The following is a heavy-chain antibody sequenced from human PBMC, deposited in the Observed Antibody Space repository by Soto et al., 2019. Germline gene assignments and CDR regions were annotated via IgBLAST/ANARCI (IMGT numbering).Heavy chain of an antibody. CDR1: GGSFSGYY. CDR2: INHSGST. V-gene: IGHV4-34*01. D-gene: IGHD3-3*01. Sequence: SETLSLTCAVYGGSFSGYYWSWIRQPPGKGLEWIGEINHSGSTNYNPSLKSRVTISVDTSKNQFSLKLSSVTAADTAVYYCGRGSPRPYDFWSGPSWFDPWGQGTLVTVSS. CDR3: GRGSPRPYDFWSGPSWFDP. J-gene: IGHJ5*02.